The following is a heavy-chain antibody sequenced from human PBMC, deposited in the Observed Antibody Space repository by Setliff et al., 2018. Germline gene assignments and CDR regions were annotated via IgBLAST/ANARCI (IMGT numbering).Heavy chain of an antibody. CDR2: ISGDGNTV. J-gene: IGHJ4*02. CDR1: GFRLSDLY. V-gene: IGHV3-11*04. Sequence: GGSLRLSCAASGFRLSDLYMSWVRQVPGKGLEWLSKISGDGNTVYYADSVKGRFTISRDNSKNTLYLQMNSLRPEDTAVYYCVKVSGRFDAGFDSWGQGTLVTVSS. D-gene: IGHD3-3*01. CDR3: VKVSGRFDAGFDS.